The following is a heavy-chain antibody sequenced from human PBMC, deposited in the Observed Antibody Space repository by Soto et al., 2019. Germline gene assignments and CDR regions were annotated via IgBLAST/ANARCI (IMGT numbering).Heavy chain of an antibody. CDR1: GLDFSSEV. D-gene: IGHD1-26*01. CDR3: AKVGPSYYYGMDV. Sequence: AGGFLRLSCAASGLDFSSEVMCWVRQAPGKGLEWVSSISGSGRTIYHADSMRGRFAISRDNSKNSLYLQLNNLRVDDTAVYYCAKVGPSYYYGMDVWGQGTTVTVSS. J-gene: IGHJ6*02. CDR2: ISGSGRTI. V-gene: IGHV3-23*01.